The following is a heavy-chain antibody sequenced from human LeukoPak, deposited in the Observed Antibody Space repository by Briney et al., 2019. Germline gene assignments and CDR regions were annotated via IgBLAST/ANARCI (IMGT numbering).Heavy chain of an antibody. J-gene: IGHJ5*02. CDR1: GYSFTSYW. Sequence: GESLKISCKGSGYSFTSYWIGWVRQMPGKGLEWMGIIYPVDSDTRYSPSFQGQVTILADKSISTAYLQWSSLKASDTAMYYCARSGDYGDYVNWFDPWGQGTLVTVSS. D-gene: IGHD4-17*01. CDR2: IYPVDSDT. V-gene: IGHV5-51*01. CDR3: ARSGDYGDYVNWFDP.